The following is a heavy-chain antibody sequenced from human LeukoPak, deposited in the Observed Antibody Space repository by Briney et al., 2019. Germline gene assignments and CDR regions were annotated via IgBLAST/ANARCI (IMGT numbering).Heavy chain of an antibody. CDR3: ARSVAVNRYYFDY. CDR2: IYHSGST. V-gene: IGHV4-4*02. CDR1: GGSISSSNW. J-gene: IGHJ4*02. Sequence: SETLSLTCAVSGGSISSSNWWSWVRQPPGKGLEWIGEIYHSGSTNYNPSLKSRVTISVDTSKNQFSLKLSSVTAADTAVYYCARSVAVNRYYFDYWGQGTLVTVSS. D-gene: IGHD6-19*01.